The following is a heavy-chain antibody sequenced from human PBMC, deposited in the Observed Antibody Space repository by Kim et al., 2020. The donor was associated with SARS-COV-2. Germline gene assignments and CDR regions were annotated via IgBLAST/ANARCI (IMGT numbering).Heavy chain of an antibody. CDR3: ARGERWLQFPPDY. Sequence: GGSLRLSCAASGFTFSSYSMNWVRQAPGKGLEWVSSISSSSYIYYADSVKGRFTISRENAKNSLYLQMNSLRAEDTAEYYCARGERWLQFPPDYWGQGTLVTVSS. D-gene: IGHD5-12*01. J-gene: IGHJ4*02. CDR2: ISSSSYI. V-gene: IGHV3-21*01. CDR1: GFTFSSYS.